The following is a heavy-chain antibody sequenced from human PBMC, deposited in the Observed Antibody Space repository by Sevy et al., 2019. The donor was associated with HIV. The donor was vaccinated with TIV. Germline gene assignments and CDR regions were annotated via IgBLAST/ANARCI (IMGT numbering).Heavy chain of an antibody. CDR1: GFTFGDYC. J-gene: IGHJ4*02. V-gene: IGHV3-49*04. Sequence: GGSLRLSCTASGFTFGDYCMSWVRQAPGKGLEWVAFIKSKAYGGTVDHAASVKGRFTITRDDSKSNAYMQMNDLNTGDKGVYYCTRLKGAQSIFDYWGQGALVTVSS. CDR3: TRLKGAQSIFDY. D-gene: IGHD1-26*01. CDR2: IKSKAYGGTV.